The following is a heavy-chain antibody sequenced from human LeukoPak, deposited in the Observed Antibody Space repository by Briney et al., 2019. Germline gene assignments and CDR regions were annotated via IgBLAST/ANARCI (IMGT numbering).Heavy chain of an antibody. Sequence: ASVKVSCKASGYTFTSYDINWVRQATGRGLEWMGWMNPNSGNTGYAQKFQGRVTMTRNTSISTAYMELSSLRSEDTAVYYCARAPGGIMVSLLRKYYFDYWGQGTLVTVSS. CDR3: ARAPGGIMVSLLRKYYFDY. D-gene: IGHD2-8*01. CDR2: MNPNSGNT. J-gene: IGHJ4*02. CDR1: GYTFTSYD. V-gene: IGHV1-8*01.